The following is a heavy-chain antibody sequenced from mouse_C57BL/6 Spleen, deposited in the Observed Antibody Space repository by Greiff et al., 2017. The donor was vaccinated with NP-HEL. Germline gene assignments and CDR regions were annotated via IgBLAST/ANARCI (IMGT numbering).Heavy chain of an antibody. CDR1: GFNIKDDY. Sequence: EVQLQQSGAELVRPGASVKLSCTASGFNIKDDYMHWVKQRPEQGLEWIEWIDPENGDTEYASKFQGKATITADTSSNTAYLQLSSLTSEDTAVYYCTTYDGYAMDYWGQGTSVTVFS. CDR2: IDPENGDT. J-gene: IGHJ4*01. D-gene: IGHD2-12*01. V-gene: IGHV14-4*01. CDR3: TTYDGYAMDY.